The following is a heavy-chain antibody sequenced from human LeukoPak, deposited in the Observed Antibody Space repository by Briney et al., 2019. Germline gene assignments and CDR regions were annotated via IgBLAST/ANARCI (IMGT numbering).Heavy chain of an antibody. CDR1: GFTFSNYY. CDR3: ARDSGYSGYSDY. J-gene: IGHJ4*02. D-gene: IGHD5-12*01. CDR2: ISSSSSYT. Sequence: GGSLRLSCAASGFTFSNYYMNWVRQAPGKGLEWVSYISSSSSYTDYADSVKGRFTISRDNAKNSLNLQMNSLRAEDTAVYYCARDSGYSGYSDYWGQGTLVTVSS. V-gene: IGHV3-11*05.